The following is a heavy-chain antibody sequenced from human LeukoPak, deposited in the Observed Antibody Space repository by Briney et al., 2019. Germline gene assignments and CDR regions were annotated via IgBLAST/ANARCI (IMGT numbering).Heavy chain of an antibody. CDR1: GFTVSSNH. CDR2: LYSGGNT. V-gene: IGHV3-66*01. Sequence: GGSLRLSCAASGFTVSSNHMTWVRQTPGKGLEWVSLLYSGGNTYYAGSVKDRFIISRDNSKNTLYLQMNTLRDEDTAVYYCARGAYSSGWLFDYWGQGTQVTVSS. D-gene: IGHD6-19*01. CDR3: ARGAYSSGWLFDY. J-gene: IGHJ4*02.